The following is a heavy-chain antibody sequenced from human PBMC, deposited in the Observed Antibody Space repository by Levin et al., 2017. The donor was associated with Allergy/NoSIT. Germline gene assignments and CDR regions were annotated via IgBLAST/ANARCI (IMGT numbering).Heavy chain of an antibody. J-gene: IGHJ2*01. CDR1: GFTFSSYA. CDR3: ARDPRYYSSGYQLDWYFDL. D-gene: IGHD6-19*01. CDR2: ISYDGSNK. Sequence: GSLRLSCAASGFTFSSYAMHWVRQAPGKGLEWVAVISYDGSNKYYADSVKGRFTISRDNSKNTLYLQMNSLRAEDTAVYYCARDPRYYSSGYQLDWYFDLWGRGTLVTVSS. V-gene: IGHV3-30-3*01.